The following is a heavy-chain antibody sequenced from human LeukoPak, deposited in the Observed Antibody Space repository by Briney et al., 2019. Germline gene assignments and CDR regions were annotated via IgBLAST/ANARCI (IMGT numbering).Heavy chain of an antibody. CDR2: IKEDGSEK. CDR1: XXXFTGNW. CDR3: AQEGN. V-gene: IGHV3-7*01. J-gene: IGHJ4*02. Sequence: GGSLRXFCXAXXXXFTGNWMSWVRQAPGKGTEWVASIKEDGSEKYYGDSVSGRFTISRDNAKNSLYLQMNSLRAEDTAVYYCAQEGNWGQETLVTVSS.